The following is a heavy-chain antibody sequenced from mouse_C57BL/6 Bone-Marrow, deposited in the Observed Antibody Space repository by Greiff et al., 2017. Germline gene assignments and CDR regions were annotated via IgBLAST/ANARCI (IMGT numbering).Heavy chain of an antibody. Sequence: EVQLVESGEGLVKPGGSLKLSCAASGFTFSSYAMSWVRQTPEKRLEWVAYISSGGDYIYYADTVKGRFTISRDNARNTLYPQMSMLKSEDTAMYYSTRDERDYYAMDYWGQGTSVTVSS. CDR2: ISSGGDYI. V-gene: IGHV5-9-1*02. CDR3: TRDERDYYAMDY. CDR1: GFTFSSYA. J-gene: IGHJ4*01.